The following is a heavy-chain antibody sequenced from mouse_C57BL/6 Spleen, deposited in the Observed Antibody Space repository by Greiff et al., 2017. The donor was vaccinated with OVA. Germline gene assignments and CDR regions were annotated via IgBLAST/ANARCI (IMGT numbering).Heavy chain of an antibody. CDR1: GFTFSSYA. V-gene: IGHV5-4*01. CDR3: ARGNYYGSSPGFAY. D-gene: IGHD1-1*01. J-gene: IGHJ3*01. Sequence: EVHLVESGGGLVKPGGSLKLSCAASGFTFSSYAMSWVRQTPEKRLEWVATISDGGSYTCYPDNVKGRFTISRDNARNNLYLQMSHLKSEDTAMYYCARGNYYGSSPGFAYWGQGTLVTVSA. CDR2: ISDGGSYT.